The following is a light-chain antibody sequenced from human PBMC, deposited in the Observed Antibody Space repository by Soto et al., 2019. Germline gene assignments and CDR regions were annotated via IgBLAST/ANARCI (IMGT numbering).Light chain of an antibody. CDR3: QHYNSYSEA. CDR2: GAS. J-gene: IGKJ1*01. Sequence: DYQGTQSPSTLSASVGDRVTITCRASQNIYTWLAWYQQKPGIAPKLLIYGASTLQGGVPSRFSGSGSGTDFTLTISRLQPEDFATYYCQHYNSYSEAFGQGTKVDIK. CDR1: QNIYTW. V-gene: IGKV1-5*01.